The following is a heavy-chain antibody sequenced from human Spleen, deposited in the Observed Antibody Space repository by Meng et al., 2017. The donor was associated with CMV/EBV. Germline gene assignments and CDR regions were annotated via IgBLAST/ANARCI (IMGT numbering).Heavy chain of an antibody. CDR3: ARIVGATMAGYYYNYYGMDV. J-gene: IGHJ6*02. CDR1: GFTFSRYS. Sequence: GGSLRLSCAASGFTFSRYSMNWVRQAPGKGLEWVSSISSSSSYIYYADSVKGRFTISRDNAKNSLYLQMNSLRAEDTAVYYCARIVGATMAGYYYNYYGMDVWGQGTTVTVSS. CDR2: ISSSSSYI. D-gene: IGHD1-26*01. V-gene: IGHV3-21*01.